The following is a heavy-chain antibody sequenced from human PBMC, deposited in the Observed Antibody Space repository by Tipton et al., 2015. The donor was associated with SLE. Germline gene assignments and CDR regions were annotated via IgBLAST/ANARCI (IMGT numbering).Heavy chain of an antibody. CDR1: GGSLSSYY. CDR3: ARERYSSSSPVDY. CDR2: MYTSGNT. Sequence: TLSLTCTVSGGSLSSYYWSWIRQPAGKGLEWIGRMYTSGNTNYNPSLQSRVTMSVDTSKNQFSLKLRSVIAADTAVYYCARERYSSSSPVDYWGQGTLVTVSS. V-gene: IGHV4-4*07. D-gene: IGHD6-6*01. J-gene: IGHJ4*02.